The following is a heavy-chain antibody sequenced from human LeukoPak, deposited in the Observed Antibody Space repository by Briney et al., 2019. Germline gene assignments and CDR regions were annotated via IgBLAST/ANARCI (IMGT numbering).Heavy chain of an antibody. CDR2: IYYSGST. CDR1: GGSISSYY. CDR3: ARDVWFGEFRWFDP. J-gene: IGHJ5*02. D-gene: IGHD3-10*01. Sequence: SETLSLTCTVSGGSISSYYWGWIRQPPGKGLEWIGYIYYSGSTNYNPSLKSRVTISVDTSKNQFSLKLSSVTAADTAVYYCARDVWFGEFRWFDPWGQGTLVTVSS. V-gene: IGHV4-59*01.